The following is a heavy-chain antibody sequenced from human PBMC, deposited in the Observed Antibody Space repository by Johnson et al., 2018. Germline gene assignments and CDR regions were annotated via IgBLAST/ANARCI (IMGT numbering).Heavy chain of an antibody. CDR1: GFTFSSYW. V-gene: IGHV3-7*01. J-gene: IGHJ1*01. CDR2: IKHDGSEK. Sequence: VQLLESGGGLVQPGGSLRLSCAASGFTFSSYWMSWVRQAPGKGLEWVANIKHDGSEKYYVDSVKGRFTISRDNAKNSLYLQMNSRRAEDTAVYYCARDPVGITIFGVVRPELDGGHWGQGTLVTVSS. D-gene: IGHD3-3*01. CDR3: ARDPVGITIFGVVRPELDGGH.